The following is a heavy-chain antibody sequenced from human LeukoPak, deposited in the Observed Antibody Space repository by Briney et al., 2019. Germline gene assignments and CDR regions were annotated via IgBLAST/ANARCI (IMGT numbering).Heavy chain of an antibody. Sequence: GASVKVSCTASGYTFTSYGISWVRQAPGQGLEWMGWISAYNGNTNYAQKLQGRVTMTTDTSTSTAYMELRSLRSDDTAVYYCARARGYYDSSGYSNWGQGTLVTVSS. V-gene: IGHV1-18*01. D-gene: IGHD3-22*01. CDR2: ISAYNGNT. CDR3: ARARGYYDSSGYSN. CDR1: GYTFTSYG. J-gene: IGHJ4*02.